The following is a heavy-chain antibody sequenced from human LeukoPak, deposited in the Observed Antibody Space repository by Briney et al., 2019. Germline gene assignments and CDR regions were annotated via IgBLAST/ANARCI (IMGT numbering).Heavy chain of an antibody. CDR3: ARQVAATDFDF. CDR1: GFTFSSYS. V-gene: IGHV3-48*02. CDR2: ISTGSLTI. J-gene: IGHJ4*02. D-gene: IGHD2-15*01. Sequence: GGSLRLSCAASGFTFSSYSMNWVRQAPGKGLEWVSFISTGSLTIYYADSVKGRFTISRDDARNSLYLQMNRLRDEDTAVYYCARQVAATDFDFWRQGTLVTVSS.